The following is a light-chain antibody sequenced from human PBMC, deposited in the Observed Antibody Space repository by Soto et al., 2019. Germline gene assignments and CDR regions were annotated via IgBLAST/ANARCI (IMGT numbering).Light chain of an antibody. CDR3: FSFTTDWTHV. J-gene: IGLJ1*01. CDR1: SSDVGSYDY. CDR2: EVS. V-gene: IGLV2-8*01. Sequence: QSALTQPPCASGSPGQSVTISCTGTSSDVGSYDYVSWYQHLPDKAPKLIIYEVSKRPSGVPDRFSGSKSGNAASLTVSGLQAEDEADYFCFSFTTDWTHVFGTGTKVTVL.